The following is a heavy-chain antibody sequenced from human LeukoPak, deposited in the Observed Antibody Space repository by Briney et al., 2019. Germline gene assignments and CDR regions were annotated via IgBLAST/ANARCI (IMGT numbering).Heavy chain of an antibody. Sequence: ASVKVSCKASGYTFTSYGISWVRQAPGQGLEWMGITNPSGGSTSYAQKFQGRVTMTRDTSTSTVYMELSSLRSEDTAVYYCARDWNLYGDSYVADYWGQGTLVTVSS. CDR3: ARDWNLYGDSYVADY. J-gene: IGHJ4*02. CDR1: GYTFTSYG. CDR2: TNPSGGST. D-gene: IGHD4-17*01. V-gene: IGHV1-46*01.